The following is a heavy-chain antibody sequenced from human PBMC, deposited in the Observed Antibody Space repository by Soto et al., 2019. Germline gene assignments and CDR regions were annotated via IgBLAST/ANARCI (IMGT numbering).Heavy chain of an antibody. D-gene: IGHD3-10*01. CDR2: IYDSGST. V-gene: IGHV4-31*03. J-gene: IGHJ5*02. CDR1: GGSISSGGDY. Sequence: SETLSLTCTVSGGSISSGGDYWSWIRQHPGKGLEWIGYIYDSGSTYSNPSLKSRVTISVDTSKNQFSLNLSPVTAADTAVYYCASGSMLRGASDPWGQGTLVTVSS. CDR3: ASGSMLRGASDP.